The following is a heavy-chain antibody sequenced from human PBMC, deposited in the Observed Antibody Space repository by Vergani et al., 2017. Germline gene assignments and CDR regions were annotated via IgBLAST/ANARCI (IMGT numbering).Heavy chain of an antibody. J-gene: IGHJ4*02. CDR3: ASHGPVYDSSGYPLGY. Sequence: QVQLVQSGAEVKKPGASVKVSCKASGYTFTSYYMHWVRQAPGQGLEWMGIINPSGGSTSYAQKFQGRVTITADESTSTAYMELSSLRSEDTAVYYCASHGPVYDSSGYPLGYWGQGTLVTVSS. V-gene: IGHV1-46*01. CDR2: INPSGGST. CDR1: GYTFTSYY. D-gene: IGHD3-22*01.